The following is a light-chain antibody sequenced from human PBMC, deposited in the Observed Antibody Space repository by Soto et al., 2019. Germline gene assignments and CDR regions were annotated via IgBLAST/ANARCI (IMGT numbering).Light chain of an antibody. Sequence: QSVLTQPRSVSGSPGQSVTISCTGTSSDVGGYNYVSWYQQHPGNAPKPMIYDVSKRPSGVPDRFSGSKSGNTASLTISVLQVEDEADYYCCSYAGSYYYVFGTGTKVTVL. J-gene: IGLJ1*01. CDR1: SSDVGGYNY. CDR2: DVS. CDR3: CSYAGSYYYV. V-gene: IGLV2-11*01.